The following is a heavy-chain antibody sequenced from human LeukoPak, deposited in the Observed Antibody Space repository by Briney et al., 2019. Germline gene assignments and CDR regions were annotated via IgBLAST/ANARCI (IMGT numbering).Heavy chain of an antibody. CDR3: AKDSGGTYFYYYYYMDV. V-gene: IGHV3-23*01. CDR2: ISPGGATI. CDR1: GFSFSTYA. J-gene: IGHJ6*03. D-gene: IGHD1-26*01. Sequence: GGSLRLSCAASGFSFSTYAMSWVRQAPGKGLEWVSAISPGGATIYYADSVKGRFTVSRDNSKNTLYLHMNSLRAEDTAIYYCAKDSGGTYFYYYYYMDVWGKGTTVTVSS.